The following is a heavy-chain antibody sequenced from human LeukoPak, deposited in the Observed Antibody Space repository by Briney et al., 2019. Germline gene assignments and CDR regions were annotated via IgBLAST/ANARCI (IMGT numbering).Heavy chain of an antibody. CDR2: INHSGST. D-gene: IGHD1-26*01. CDR1: GGSFSGYY. J-gene: IGHJ6*03. V-gene: IGHV4-34*01. Sequence: PSETLSLTCAVYGGSFSGYYWSRIRQPPGKGLEWIGEINHSGSTNYNPSLKSRATISVDTSKNQFSLKLSSVTAADTAVYYCSRAYSGSSFPYYYYYYMDVWGKGTTVTVSS. CDR3: SRAYSGSSFPYYYYYYMDV.